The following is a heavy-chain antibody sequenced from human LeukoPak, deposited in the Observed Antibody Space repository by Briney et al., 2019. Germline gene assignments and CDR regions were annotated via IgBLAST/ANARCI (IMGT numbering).Heavy chain of an antibody. CDR3: TPRRDGNYPFDY. J-gene: IGHJ4*02. Sequence: PGGSLRLSCAASGFTFSTYSMNWVRQAPGKGLEWVSYISSTSSTIYYADSVKGRFTISRDSAKNSLYLQMSSLRDDDTAVYYCTPRRDGNYPFDYWGQGTLVTVST. CDR2: ISSTSSTI. CDR1: GFTFSTYS. V-gene: IGHV3-48*02. D-gene: IGHD1-7*01.